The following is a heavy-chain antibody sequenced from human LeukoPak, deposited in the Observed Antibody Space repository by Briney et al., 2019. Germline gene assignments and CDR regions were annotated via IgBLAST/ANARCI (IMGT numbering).Heavy chain of an antibody. Sequence: GGSLRLSCAASGFTLSSNYMTWVRQAPGKGLEWVSIIYSSGSTYYADSVKGRFTISRDNSKNTLYLQMNSLRDEDTAVYYCARHLSGDDIWGQGTMVTVSS. CDR3: ARHLSGDDI. CDR1: GFTLSSNY. J-gene: IGHJ3*02. CDR2: IYSSGST. D-gene: IGHD4-17*01. V-gene: IGHV3-53*01.